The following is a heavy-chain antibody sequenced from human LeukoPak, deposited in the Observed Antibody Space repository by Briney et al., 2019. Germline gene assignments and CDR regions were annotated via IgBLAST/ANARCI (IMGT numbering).Heavy chain of an antibody. J-gene: IGHJ4*02. Sequence: GGSLRLSCAASGFTFRTYWMHWVRQVPGKGLVWVSRIDSDGSSTSYADSVKGRFTISRDNARNTFYLRMNSLRAEDTAVYYCARDNIRSLDYWGQGTLVTVSS. V-gene: IGHV3-74*01. CDR2: IDSDGSST. CDR3: ARDNIRSLDY. D-gene: IGHD1-14*01. CDR1: GFTFRTYW.